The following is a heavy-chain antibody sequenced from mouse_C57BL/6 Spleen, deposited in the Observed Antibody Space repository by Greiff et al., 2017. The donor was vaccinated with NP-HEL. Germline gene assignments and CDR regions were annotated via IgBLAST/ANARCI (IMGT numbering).Heavy chain of an antibody. D-gene: IGHD1-1*01. Sequence: QVQLQQPGAELVRPGSSVKLSCKASGYTFTSYWMHWVKQRPLQGLEWIGNIDPSDSETHYNQKFKDKATLTVDKSSSTAYMQLSSLTSEDSAVYYCARSQDYYGSSYGYAMDYWGQGTSVTVSS. CDR2: IDPSDSET. V-gene: IGHV1-52*01. CDR1: GYTFTSYW. J-gene: IGHJ4*01. CDR3: ARSQDYYGSSYGYAMDY.